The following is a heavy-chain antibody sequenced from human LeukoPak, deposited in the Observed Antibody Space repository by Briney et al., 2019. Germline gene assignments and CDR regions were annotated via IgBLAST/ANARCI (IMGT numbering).Heavy chain of an antibody. CDR2: ITHSRST. CDR1: GGSFSSYY. J-gene: IGHJ5*01. V-gene: IGHV4-34*01. D-gene: IGHD3-10*01. CDR3: ARVTRFTQFGELWFDS. Sequence: IPSETLSLTCAVYGGSFSSYYWSWIRQSPGKRLEWIGEITHSRSTNYNPSLKSRVTISLDTSKSQFSLKLTSVTAADTAVYYCARVTRFTQFGELWFDSWGQGTLLTVSS.